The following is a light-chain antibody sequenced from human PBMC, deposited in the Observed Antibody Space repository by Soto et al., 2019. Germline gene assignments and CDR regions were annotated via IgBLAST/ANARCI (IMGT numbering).Light chain of an antibody. CDR2: EAT. CDR3: CAFAYSRVV. CDR1: SSDVGGYKY. Sequence: QSALTQPPSASGSPGQSVTISCTGTSSDVGGYKYVSWYQQHPGKAPKLIIYEATKWPSGVSHRFSGSKSGSTASLTISGLQAEDEADYYCCAFAYSRVVFGGGTKLTVL. J-gene: IGLJ3*02. V-gene: IGLV2-8*01.